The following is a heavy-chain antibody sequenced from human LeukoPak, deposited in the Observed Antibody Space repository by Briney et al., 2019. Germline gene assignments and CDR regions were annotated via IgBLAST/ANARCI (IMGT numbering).Heavy chain of an antibody. Sequence: GGSLPLSSASSGFTFNNYRMNWVRQAPGKGLEWVSYISRRTSTIYYADSVKGRFTISRDNAKNSLSLQMDSLRDEDTAVYYCARMVAGSSWFDAFDIWGQGTMVTVS. D-gene: IGHD6-13*01. CDR1: GFTFNNYR. CDR3: ARMVAGSSWFDAFDI. CDR2: ISRRTSTI. J-gene: IGHJ3*02. V-gene: IGHV3-48*02.